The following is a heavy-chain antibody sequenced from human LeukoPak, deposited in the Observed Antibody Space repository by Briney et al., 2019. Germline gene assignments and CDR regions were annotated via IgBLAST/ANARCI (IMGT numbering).Heavy chain of an antibody. CDR1: GFTFSNYA. V-gene: IGHV3-23*01. J-gene: IGHJ4*02. Sequence: GGSLRLSCAASGFTFSNYAMSWVRQAPGKGLEWVSVIIGSSGSTFYADSVKGRFTIFRDNSKNTLYLQMNSRRAEDTAVYYCAKGGYDYVEIAYFDYWGQGTLVTVSS. CDR3: AKGGYDYVEIAYFDY. CDR2: IIGSSGST. D-gene: IGHD5-12*01.